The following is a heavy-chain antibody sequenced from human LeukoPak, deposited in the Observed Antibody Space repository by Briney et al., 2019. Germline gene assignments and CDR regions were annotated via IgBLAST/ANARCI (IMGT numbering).Heavy chain of an antibody. CDR1: GGSISSGDYY. J-gene: IGHJ4*02. Sequence: SQTLSLTCTVSGGSISSGDYYWSWIRQPPGKGLEWIGYIYDSGSTYYNPSLKNRVTISVDTSKNQFSLKVNSVTAADTAVYYCARDDYYGGYRPHVYWGQGTLLTVSS. D-gene: IGHD3-10*01. CDR2: IYDSGST. V-gene: IGHV4-30-4*01. CDR3: ARDDYYGGYRPHVY.